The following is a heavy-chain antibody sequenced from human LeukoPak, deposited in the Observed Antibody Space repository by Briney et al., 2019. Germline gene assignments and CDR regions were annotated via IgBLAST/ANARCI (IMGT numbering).Heavy chain of an antibody. CDR2: IYYSGST. V-gene: IGHV4-39*01. CDR3: ASGHYDSSGYLDY. Sequence: SETLSLTCTVSGGSICSSSYYWGWIRQPPGKWLEWIGSIYYSGSTYYSPSLKSRVTISVDTSKNQFSLKLSSVTAADTAVYYCASGHYDSSGYLDYWGQGTLVTVSS. D-gene: IGHD3-22*01. CDR1: GGSICSSSYY. J-gene: IGHJ4*02.